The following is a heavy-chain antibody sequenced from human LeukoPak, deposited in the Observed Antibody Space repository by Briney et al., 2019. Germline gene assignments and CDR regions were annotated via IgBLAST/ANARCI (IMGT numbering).Heavy chain of an antibody. CDR3: AKDQGIYGRAEYLQH. CDR2: IYAGGGT. Sequence: GGSLRLSCAVSGFTVSDTYMSWVRQAPGKGLEWVSVIYAGGGTFYADSVKGRFTISRDNSRNTLYLQMNSLRAEDTAVYYCAKDQGIYGRAEYLQHWGQGTLVTVSS. CDR1: GFTVSDTY. V-gene: IGHV3-53*01. J-gene: IGHJ1*01. D-gene: IGHD6-13*01.